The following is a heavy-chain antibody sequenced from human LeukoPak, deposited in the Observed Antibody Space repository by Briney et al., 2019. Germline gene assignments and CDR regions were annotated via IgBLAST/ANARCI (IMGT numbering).Heavy chain of an antibody. V-gene: IGHV4-59*01. CDR3: ARRQYSSSWYFDY. CDR1: GGSISSYD. J-gene: IGHJ4*02. D-gene: IGHD6-13*01. Sequence: PSETLSLTCTVSGGSISSYDWSWIRQPPGKGLEWIGYIYYSGSTNYNPSLKSRVSISVDTSKNQFSLKLSSVTAADTAVYYCARRQYSSSWYFDYWGQGTLVTVSS. CDR2: IYYSGST.